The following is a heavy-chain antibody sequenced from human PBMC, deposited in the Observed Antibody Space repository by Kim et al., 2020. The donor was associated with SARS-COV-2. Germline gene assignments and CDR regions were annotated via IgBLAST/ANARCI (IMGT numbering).Heavy chain of an antibody. CDR1: GGSFSGYY. J-gene: IGHJ4*02. D-gene: IGHD1-26*01. CDR2: INHSGST. CDR3: ARGHWELLYYFDY. V-gene: IGHV4-34*01. Sequence: SETLSLTCAVYGGSFSGYYWSWIRQPPGKGLEWIGEINHSGSTNYNPSLKSRVTISVDTSKNQFSLKLSSVTAADTAVYYCARGHWELLYYFDYWGQGTLVTVSS.